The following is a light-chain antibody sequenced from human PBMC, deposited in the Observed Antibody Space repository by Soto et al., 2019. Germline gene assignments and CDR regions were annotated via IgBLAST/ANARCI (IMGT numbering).Light chain of an antibody. CDR1: QSVSTN. J-gene: IGKJ4*01. V-gene: IGKV3-15*01. CDR3: QQYNNWPPNLT. CDR2: GAS. Sequence: EIVMTQSPATLAVSPGERATLSCRASQSVSTNLAWYQQKPGQAPRLLVYGASARATGIPGRFSGSGSGTEFTLTIGSLQSEDFAVYYCQQYNNWPPNLTFGGGTKVEIK.